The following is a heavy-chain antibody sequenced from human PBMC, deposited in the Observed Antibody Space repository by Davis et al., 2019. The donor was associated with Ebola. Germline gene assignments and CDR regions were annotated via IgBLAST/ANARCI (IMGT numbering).Heavy chain of an antibody. CDR3: AREGYCSGGSCYYFDY. Sequence: HTGGSLRLSCAASGFTFSSYSMNWVRQAPGKGLVWVSRINSDGSSTSYADSVKGRFTISRDNAKNTLYLQMNSLRAEDTAVYYCAREGYCSGGSCYYFDYWGQGTLVTVSS. CDR2: INSDGSST. D-gene: IGHD2-15*01. J-gene: IGHJ4*02. CDR1: GFTFSSYS. V-gene: IGHV3-74*01.